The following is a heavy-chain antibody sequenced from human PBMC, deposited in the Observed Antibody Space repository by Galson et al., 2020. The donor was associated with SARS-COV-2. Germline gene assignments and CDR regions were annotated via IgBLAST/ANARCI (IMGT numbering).Heavy chain of an antibody. CDR2: INAGNGNT. D-gene: IGHD4-17*01. Sequence: ASVKVSCKASGYTFTSYAMHWVRQDPGQRLEWMGWINAGNGNTKYSQKFQGRVTITRDTSASTAYMELSSLRSEDTAVYYCARWAYGDYANWFDPWGQGTLVTGSS. J-gene: IGHJ5*02. CDR1: GYTFTSYA. V-gene: IGHV1-3*01. CDR3: ARWAYGDYANWFDP.